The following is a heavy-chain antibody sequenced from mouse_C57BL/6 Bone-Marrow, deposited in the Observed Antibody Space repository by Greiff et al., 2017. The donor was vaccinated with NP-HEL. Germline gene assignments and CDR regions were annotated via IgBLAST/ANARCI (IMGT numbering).Heavy chain of an antibody. D-gene: IGHD1-1*01. CDR3: TPRGYYGSSSRVWFAY. V-gene: IGHV14-4*01. CDR1: GFNIKDDY. CDR2: IDPENGDT. Sequence: VQLQQSGAELVRPGASVKLSCTASGFNIKDDYMHWVKQRPEQGLEWIGWIDPENGDTEYGSKFQGKGNIKAETSSNTAYLQLSSLTSEDTAVYYCTPRGYYGSSSRVWFAYWGQGTLVTVSA. J-gene: IGHJ3*01.